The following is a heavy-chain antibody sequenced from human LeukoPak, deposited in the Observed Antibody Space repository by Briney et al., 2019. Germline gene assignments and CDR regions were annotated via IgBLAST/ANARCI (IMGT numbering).Heavy chain of an antibody. Sequence: PSQTLSLTCTVSGGSITSVSYSWSWIRQPAGKGLEWIGRIYSSGSTNYNPSLKSRVTISVDTSKKQFSLKLNSVTAADTAVYYCARQGGIAAAGTTFFDYWGQGTLVTVSS. J-gene: IGHJ4*02. CDR2: IYSSGST. CDR3: ARQGGIAAAGTTFFDY. CDR1: GGSITSVSYS. V-gene: IGHV4-61*02. D-gene: IGHD6-13*01.